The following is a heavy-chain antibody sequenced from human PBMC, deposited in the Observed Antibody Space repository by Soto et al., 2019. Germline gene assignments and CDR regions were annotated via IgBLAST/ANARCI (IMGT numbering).Heavy chain of an antibody. V-gene: IGHV3-23*01. D-gene: IGHD3-9*01. CDR1: GFTFSSYA. CDR3: ARHYYDILTGFSWGRFDP. CDR2: ISGSGGST. Sequence: EVQLLESGGGLVQPGGSLRLSCAASGFTFSSYAMSWVRQAPGKGLEWVSAISGSGGSTYYADSVKGRFTISRDNSKNTLYLQMNSLRAEDTAVYYCARHYYDILTGFSWGRFDPWGQGTLVTVSS. J-gene: IGHJ5*02.